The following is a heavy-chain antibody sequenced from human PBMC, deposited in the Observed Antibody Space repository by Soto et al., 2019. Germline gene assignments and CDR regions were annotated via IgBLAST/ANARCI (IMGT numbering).Heavy chain of an antibody. D-gene: IGHD3-10*01. V-gene: IGHV4-61*08. CDR3: SRHNYGSGSTFFDY. J-gene: IGHJ4*02. Sequence: SETLSLTCAVSGGSISSGGYSWSWIRQPPGKGLEWIGYIYYSGSTNYNPSLKSRVTISVDTSKNQFSLKLNSMTAADTAVYYCSRHNYGSGSTFFDYWGQGSPVTGSS. CDR1: GGSISSGGYS. CDR2: IYYSGST.